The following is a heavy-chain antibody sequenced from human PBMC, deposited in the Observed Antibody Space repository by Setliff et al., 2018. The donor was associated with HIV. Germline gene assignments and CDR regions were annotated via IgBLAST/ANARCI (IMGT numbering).Heavy chain of an antibody. CDR1: GFSFGDYA. CDR3: ARSGGLEMATMGYFDY. D-gene: IGHD5-12*01. J-gene: IGHJ4*02. V-gene: IGHV3-64*02. CDR2: ISSNGGST. Sequence: PGGSLRLSCTASGFSFGDYAMSWVRQAPGKGLEYVSGISSNGGSTYYADSVKGIFTISRDNSKNTLYLQMNSLRAEDTAVYYCARSGGLEMATMGYFDYWGQGTLVTVSS.